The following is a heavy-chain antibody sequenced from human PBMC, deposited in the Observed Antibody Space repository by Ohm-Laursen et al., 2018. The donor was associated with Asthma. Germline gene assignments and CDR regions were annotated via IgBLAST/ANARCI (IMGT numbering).Heavy chain of an antibody. CDR1: GFTFTSYD. CDR3: ARYDGDYGDY. Sequence: SLRLSCAASGFTFTSYDMYWVRQAPGKGLEFVAVIWYGGTNKYYADSVKGRFTISRDNSKNTLYLQMTSLRAEDTAVFYCARYDGDYGDYWGQGTLVTVSS. J-gene: IGHJ4*02. D-gene: IGHD4-17*01. CDR2: IWYGGTNK. V-gene: IGHV3-33*08.